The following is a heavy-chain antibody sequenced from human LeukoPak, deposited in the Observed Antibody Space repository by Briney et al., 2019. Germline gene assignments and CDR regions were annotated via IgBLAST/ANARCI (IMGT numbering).Heavy chain of an antibody. V-gene: IGHV4-34*01. CDR1: GGSFSGYY. J-gene: IGHJ5*02. D-gene: IGHD2-15*01. CDR3: ARGFRNAYCSGGSCHRGSWFDP. Sequence: SETLSLTCAVYGGSFSGYYWSWIRQPPGKGLEWIGEINHSGSTNYNPSLKSRVTISVDTSKNQFSLKLSSVTAADTAVYYCARGFRNAYCSGGSCHRGSWFDPWGQGTLVTVSS. CDR2: INHSGST.